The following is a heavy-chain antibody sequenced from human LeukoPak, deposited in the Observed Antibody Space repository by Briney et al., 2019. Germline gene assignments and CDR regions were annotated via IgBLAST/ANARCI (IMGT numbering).Heavy chain of an antibody. CDR1: GGSISSYY. Sequence: SEILSLTCTVSGGSISSYYWSWIRQPPGKGLEWIGYIYYSGSTNYNPSLKSRVTISVDTSKNQFSLKLSSATAADTAVYYCARHGLYYYDSSGYYDYWGQGTLVTVSS. J-gene: IGHJ4*02. V-gene: IGHV4-59*08. CDR2: IYYSGST. D-gene: IGHD3-22*01. CDR3: ARHGLYYYDSSGYYDY.